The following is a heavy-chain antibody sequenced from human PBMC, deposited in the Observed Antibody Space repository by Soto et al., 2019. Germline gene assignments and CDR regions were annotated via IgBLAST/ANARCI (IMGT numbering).Heavy chain of an antibody. CDR1: GGSISSGGYY. J-gene: IGHJ4*02. D-gene: IGHD3-3*01. CDR3: AREVRHRARGYYRFDY. CDR2: IYYSGST. V-gene: IGHV4-31*03. Sequence: QVQLQESGPGLVKPSQTLSLTCTVSGGSISSGGYYWSWIRQHPGKGLEWIGYIYYSGSTYYNPSLKSRVTISVDTSKNHFSLKLSSVTAADTAVYYCAREVRHRARGYYRFDYWGQGTLVTVSS.